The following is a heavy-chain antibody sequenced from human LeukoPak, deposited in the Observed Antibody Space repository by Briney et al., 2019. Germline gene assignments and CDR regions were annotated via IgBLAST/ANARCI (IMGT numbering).Heavy chain of an antibody. CDR1: GYTFTSYG. V-gene: IGHV1-18*01. Sequence: ASVKVSCTASGYTFTSYGISWVRQAPGQGLEWMGWISAYNGNTNYAQKLQGRVTMTTDTSTSTAYMELRSLRSDDTAVYYCAREASLYCSSTSCYGWFDPWGQGTLVTVSS. CDR3: AREASLYCSSTSCYGWFDP. J-gene: IGHJ5*02. D-gene: IGHD2-2*01. CDR2: ISAYNGNT.